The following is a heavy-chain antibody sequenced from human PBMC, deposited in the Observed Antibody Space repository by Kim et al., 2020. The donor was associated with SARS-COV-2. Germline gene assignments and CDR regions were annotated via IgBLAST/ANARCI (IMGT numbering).Heavy chain of an antibody. Sequence: SETLSLTCTVSGGSISSSSYYWGWIRQPPGKGLEWIGSIYYSGSTYYNPSLKSRVTISVDTSKNQFSLKLSSVTAADTAVYYCARHERRGYYDSSGYFPFDYWGQGTLVTVSS. CDR1: GGSISSSSYY. D-gene: IGHD3-22*01. V-gene: IGHV4-39*01. CDR2: IYYSGST. CDR3: ARHERRGYYDSSGYFPFDY. J-gene: IGHJ4*02.